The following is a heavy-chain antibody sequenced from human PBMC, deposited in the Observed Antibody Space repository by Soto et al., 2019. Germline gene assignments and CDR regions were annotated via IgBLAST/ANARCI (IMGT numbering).Heavy chain of an antibody. D-gene: IGHD5-18*01. J-gene: IGHJ4*02. V-gene: IGHV3-74*01. CDR2: IKSDGSGT. CDR3: ARGDGDRYDGDGYLGVQ. CDR1: GFTFSSYW. Sequence: EVQLVESGGGLVQPGESLTLSCAASGFTFSSYWMHWVRQAPGKGLVWVSRIKSDGSGTYYADSVKGRLTISRDNAKNTLYLQLTSLRVEYTAAYFCARGDGDRYDGDGYLGVQWGQGTLVTVSS.